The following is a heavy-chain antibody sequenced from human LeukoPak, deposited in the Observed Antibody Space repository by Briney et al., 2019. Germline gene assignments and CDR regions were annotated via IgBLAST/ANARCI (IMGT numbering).Heavy chain of an antibody. CDR2: IIPIFGTA. Sequence: SVKVSCKASGGTFSSYAISWVRQAPGQGLEWMGGIIPIFGTANYAQKFQGRVTITADKSTSTAYMELRSLRSDDTAVYYCARDLRYSSGWSASGMDVWGKGTTVTISS. J-gene: IGHJ6*03. D-gene: IGHD6-19*01. CDR3: ARDLRYSSGWSASGMDV. V-gene: IGHV1-69*06. CDR1: GGTFSSYA.